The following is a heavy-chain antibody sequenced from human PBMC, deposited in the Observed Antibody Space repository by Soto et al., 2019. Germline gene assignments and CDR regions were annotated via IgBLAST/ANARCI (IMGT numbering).Heavy chain of an antibody. CDR1: GGSISSGGYY. D-gene: IGHD3-22*01. Sequence: SETLSLTCTVSGGSISSGGYYWSWIRQHPGKGLEWIGYIYYSGSTYYNPSLKSRVTISVDTSRNQFSLKLSSVTAADTAVYYCARVKDSSGYPFFDYWGQGTLVTVSS. CDR2: IYYSGST. J-gene: IGHJ4*02. CDR3: ARVKDSSGYPFFDY. V-gene: IGHV4-31*03.